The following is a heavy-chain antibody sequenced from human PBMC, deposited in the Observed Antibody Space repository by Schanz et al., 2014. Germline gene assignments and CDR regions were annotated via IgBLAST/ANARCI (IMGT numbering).Heavy chain of an antibody. CDR1: GFTFSSYS. CDR2: IGVDGTTT. J-gene: IGHJ4*02. Sequence: EVQLVESGGGLVQPGGSLRLSCAASGFTFSSYSMNWVRQAPGKGLEWVSVIGVDGTTTYYADSVKGRFTISRDNSKNTLFLQMNSLRAEDTAVYYCARKVVATIGGYYDNWGQGTLVTVSS. CDR3: ARKVVATIGGYYDN. D-gene: IGHD5-12*01. V-gene: IGHV3-23*04.